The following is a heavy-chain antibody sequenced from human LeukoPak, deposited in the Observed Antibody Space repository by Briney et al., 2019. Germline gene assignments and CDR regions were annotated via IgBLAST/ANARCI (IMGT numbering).Heavy chain of an antibody. CDR3: AKDLSGDWNYFDY. D-gene: IGHD2-21*01. V-gene: IGHV3-30*02. CDR2: IRYDGTTK. CDR1: GFIFSSYG. J-gene: IGHJ4*02. Sequence: GGSLRLSCAASGFIFSSYGMHWVRQAPSQGLEWVTFIRYDGTTKYYGDSVKGRFTISRDNSKDTLYLQMNSLRAEDTAVYYCAKDLSGDWNYFDYWGQGTLVTVST.